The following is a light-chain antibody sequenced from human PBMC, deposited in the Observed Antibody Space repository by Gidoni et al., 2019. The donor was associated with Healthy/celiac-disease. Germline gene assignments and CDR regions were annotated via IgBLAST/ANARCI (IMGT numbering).Light chain of an antibody. CDR3: QKYNSAPLT. Sequence: LSASVGDRVTITCRASQGISNYLAWYQQKPGKVPKLLIYAASTLQSGVPSRFSGSGSGTDFTLTISSLQPEDVATYYCQKYNSAPLTFAPXTKVDIK. J-gene: IGKJ3*01. CDR1: QGISNY. V-gene: IGKV1-27*01. CDR2: AAS.